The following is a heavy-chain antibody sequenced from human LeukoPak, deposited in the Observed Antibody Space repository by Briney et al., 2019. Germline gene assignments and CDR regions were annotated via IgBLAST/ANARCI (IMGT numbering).Heavy chain of an antibody. CDR3: ARDSPVGATFHDYYYYMDV. V-gene: IGHV3-30*04. D-gene: IGHD1-26*01. CDR2: ISYDGSNK. Sequence: PGGSLRLSCAASGFTFSSYAMHWVRQAPGKGLEWVAVISYDGSNKYYADSVKGRFTISRDNSKNTLYLQMNSLRAEDTAVYYCARDSPVGATFHDYYYYMDVWGKGTTVTVSS. CDR1: GFTFSSYA. J-gene: IGHJ6*03.